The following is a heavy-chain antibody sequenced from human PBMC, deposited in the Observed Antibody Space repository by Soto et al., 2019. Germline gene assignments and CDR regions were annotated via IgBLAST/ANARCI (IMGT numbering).Heavy chain of an antibody. J-gene: IGHJ4*02. CDR3: ARSYYDYVWGSYRSAHFDY. Sequence: EASVKVSCKASGYTFTSYDINWVRQATGQGLEWMGWMNPNSGNTGYAQKFQGRVTMTRNTSISTAYMELSSLRSEDTAVYFCARSYYDYVWGSYRSAHFDYWGQGNMVTVSS. V-gene: IGHV1-8*01. D-gene: IGHD3-16*02. CDR2: MNPNSGNT. CDR1: GYTFTSYD.